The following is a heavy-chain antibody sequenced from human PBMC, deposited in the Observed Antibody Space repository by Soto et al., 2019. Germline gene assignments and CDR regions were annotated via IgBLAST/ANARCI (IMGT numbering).Heavy chain of an antibody. CDR2: ISGSGGST. CDR3: AKAAMVRVVPTAFDY. Sequence: EVQLLESGGGLVQPGGSLRLSCAASGFPFSSYAMSWVRQAPGKGLEGVSAISGSGGSTYYADSVKGRFTISRDNSKNTLYLQMNSLRAEDTAVYYCAKAAMVRVVPTAFDYWGQGTLVTVSS. CDR1: GFPFSSYA. D-gene: IGHD3-10*01. V-gene: IGHV3-23*01. J-gene: IGHJ4*02.